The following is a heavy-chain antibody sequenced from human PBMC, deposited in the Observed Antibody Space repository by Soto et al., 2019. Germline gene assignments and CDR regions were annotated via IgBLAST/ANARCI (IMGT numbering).Heavy chain of an antibody. V-gene: IGHV3-23*01. CDR2: ISSNGHYT. CDR3: TRNTFPPSHYIGWYPDT. CDR1: GFTFIAHA. J-gene: IGHJ5*02. D-gene: IGHD6-19*01. Sequence: GGSLRLSCVASGFTFIAHAMTWVRQAPRKGLEWVSSISSNGHYTFYADSVQGRFTISRDNSNILYLQMNSLRAEDTATYFCTRNTFPPSHYIGWYPDTWGQGTLVTVSS.